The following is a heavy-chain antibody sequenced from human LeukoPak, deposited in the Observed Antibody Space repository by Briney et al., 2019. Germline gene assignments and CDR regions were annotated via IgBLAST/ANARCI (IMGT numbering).Heavy chain of an antibody. Sequence: PGGSLRLSCAASGFTFSNYAMSWVRQPPGKGLEWIGTIYYRGSTYSNPSLNSRVTISLDTSKNQFSLRLRSVTAADTALYYCARHYLSDGILSTFDPWGQGTLVTVSS. CDR1: GFTFSNYA. CDR3: ARHYLSDGILSTFDP. D-gene: IGHD2-2*01. CDR2: IYYRGST. V-gene: IGHV4-39*01. J-gene: IGHJ5*02.